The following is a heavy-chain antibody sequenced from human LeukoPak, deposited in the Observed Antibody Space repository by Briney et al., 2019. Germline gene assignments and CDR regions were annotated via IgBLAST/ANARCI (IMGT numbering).Heavy chain of an antibody. Sequence: GGPLRLFCAACGFPFNSYWKLGPREAPGEGLVWVSRINSEGSSTSYADSVQGRFTISRDNAMNTLYLQMNSMRAEETAVYYCARCGFYDSSGYYHDAFDIWGQGTMVTVSS. CDR3: ARCGFYDSSGYYHDAFDI. D-gene: IGHD3-22*01. CDR2: INSEGSST. V-gene: IGHV3-74*01. CDR1: GFPFNSYW. J-gene: IGHJ3*02.